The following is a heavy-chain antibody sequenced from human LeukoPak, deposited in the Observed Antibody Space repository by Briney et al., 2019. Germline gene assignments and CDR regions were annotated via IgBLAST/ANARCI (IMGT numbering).Heavy chain of an antibody. D-gene: IGHD2-2*02. CDR2: IIPIFGTA. Sequence: ASVKVSCKASGGTFSSYAISWVRQAPGQGHKWMGGIIPIFGTANYTQKFQGRVTITADGSTSTAYMELSSLRSEDTAVYYCARALALIVVVPAAIENWFDPWGQGTLVTVSS. J-gene: IGHJ5*02. CDR1: GGTFSSYA. CDR3: ARALALIVVVPAAIENWFDP. V-gene: IGHV1-69*01.